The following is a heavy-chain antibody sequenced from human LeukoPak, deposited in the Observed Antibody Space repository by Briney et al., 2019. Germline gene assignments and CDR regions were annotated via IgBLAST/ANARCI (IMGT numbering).Heavy chain of an antibody. CDR3: VRLPRSNSVY. V-gene: IGHV3-7*01. D-gene: IGHD1-26*01. J-gene: IGHJ4*02. CDR1: GFTFSNEW. Sequence: PGGSLRLSCGVTGFTFSNEWMLWVRQAPGKGLEWVALINQDGSAKQYVDSVKGRFTISRDNAKNSVYLQINSLRVEDTAVYYCVRLPRSNSVYWGQGTLVTVSS. CDR2: INQDGSAK.